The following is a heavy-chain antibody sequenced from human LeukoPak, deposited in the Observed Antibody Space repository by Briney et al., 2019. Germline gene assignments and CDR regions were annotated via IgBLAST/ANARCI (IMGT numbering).Heavy chain of an antibody. CDR1: GCTFISYT. V-gene: IGHV3-30-3*01. CDR2: ISYDGSKK. CDR3: AREFTMIVVDWGAFDI. J-gene: IGHJ3*02. D-gene: IGHD3-22*01. Sequence: GGSLILSCAASGCTFISYTMHWGGQAPGKGREGVAVISYDGSKKYHADSVKGRFTISRDNSKNTLYLQMNSLRAEDTDVYYCAREFTMIVVDWGAFDIWGQGTMVTVSS.